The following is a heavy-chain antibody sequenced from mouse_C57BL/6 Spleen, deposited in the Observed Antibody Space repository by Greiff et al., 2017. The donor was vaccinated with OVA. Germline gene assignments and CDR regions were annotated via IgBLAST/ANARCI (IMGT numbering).Heavy chain of an antibody. V-gene: IGHV1-9*01. CDR1: GYTFTGYW. Sequence: LVKPGASVKLSCKATGYTFTGYWIEWVKQRPGHGLEWIGEILPGSGSTNYNEKFKGKATFTEDTSSNTAYMQLSSLTTEDSAIYYCARVSYYYGSKSFDYWGQGTTLTVSS. CDR3: ARVSYYYGSKSFDY. D-gene: IGHD1-1*01. J-gene: IGHJ2*01. CDR2: ILPGSGST.